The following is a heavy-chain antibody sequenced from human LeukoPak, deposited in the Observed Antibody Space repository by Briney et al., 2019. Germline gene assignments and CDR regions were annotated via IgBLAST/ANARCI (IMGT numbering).Heavy chain of an antibody. J-gene: IGHJ5*02. CDR2: IYYSGST. CDR1: GGSISSSSYY. V-gene: IGHV4-39*07. D-gene: IGHD1-1*01. CDR3: AREGINESLRFDP. Sequence: SETLSLTCTVSGGSISSSSYYWGWIRQPPGKGLEWIGSIYYSGSTYYNPSLKSRVTISVDTSKNQFSLKLSSVTAADTAVYYCAREGINESLRFDPWGQGTLVTVSS.